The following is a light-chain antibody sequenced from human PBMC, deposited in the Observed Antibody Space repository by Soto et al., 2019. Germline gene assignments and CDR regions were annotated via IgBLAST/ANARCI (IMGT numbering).Light chain of an antibody. J-gene: IGKJ4*01. CDR2: TAS. CDR1: QGVSTW. Sequence: DLQITQSPSSVSASVGDRVTITCRASQGVSTWLAWYQQKPGKAPNLLIYTASSLQSGVPSRFSGSGSGTDFTLPISSLQPEDFATYYCQQPTTSPLTFGGGTKVEI. CDR3: QQPTTSPLT. V-gene: IGKV1D-12*01.